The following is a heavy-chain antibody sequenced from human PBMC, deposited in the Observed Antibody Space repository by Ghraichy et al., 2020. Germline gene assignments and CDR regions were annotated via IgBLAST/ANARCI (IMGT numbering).Heavy chain of an antibody. J-gene: IGHJ5*02. CDR1: GAYVCSYV. Sequence: ASVKVSCKAGGAYVCSYVIRWELECRRQGVKRKGWITTKSGNTQYAQKFQGRVIMTTETSTDTAYMELRSLRFDDTAVYYCARGVNWLDPWGREPWSPSPQ. CDR3: ARGVNWLDP. CDR2: ITTKSGNT. V-gene: IGHV1-18*01.